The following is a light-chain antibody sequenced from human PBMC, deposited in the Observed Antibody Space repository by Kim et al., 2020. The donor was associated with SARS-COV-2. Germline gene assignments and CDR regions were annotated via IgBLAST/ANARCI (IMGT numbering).Light chain of an antibody. CDR1: QSLGSY. J-gene: IGKJ4*01. V-gene: IGKV3-15*01. CDR3: QHSKGCPST. Sequence: DIVMTQSPATLSVSLGERVTLSCRASQSLGSYLAWYQQKPGRAPRLLIYKASRRASGVPARFSGSGFATEFTLTISNLQPEDFAVYYCQHSKGCPSTFGAGTKVDIK. CDR2: KAS.